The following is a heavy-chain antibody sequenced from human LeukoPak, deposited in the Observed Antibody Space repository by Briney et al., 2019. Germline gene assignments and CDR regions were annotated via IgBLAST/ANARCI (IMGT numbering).Heavy chain of an antibody. CDR1: GFTFGGYG. Sequence: PGKSLRLSCAASGFTFGGYGMHWVRQAPGKGLEWVAVIWYDGSNKYYADSVKGRFTISRDSSKNTPYLQMNILRAEDTAVYYCVRDQNFYFDYWGQGTLVTVSS. J-gene: IGHJ4*02. D-gene: IGHD1-7*01. CDR2: IWYDGSNK. CDR3: VRDQNFYFDY. V-gene: IGHV3-33*01.